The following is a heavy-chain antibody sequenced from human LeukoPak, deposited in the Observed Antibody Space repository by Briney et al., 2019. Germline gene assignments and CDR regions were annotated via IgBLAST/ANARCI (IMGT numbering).Heavy chain of an antibody. V-gene: IGHV3-23*01. D-gene: IGHD3-22*01. CDR2: ISSSGANT. J-gene: IGHJ1*01. Sequence: GGSLRLSCAASGFTFSDYAITWVRQAPGKGLEWVSTISSSGANTYYADSVRGRFTISRDNSKNTLYLQMNSLRAEDTAVYYCAKDGHYDSSGFTLQYWGQGTLVTVSS. CDR3: AKDGHYDSSGFTLQY. CDR1: GFTFSDYA.